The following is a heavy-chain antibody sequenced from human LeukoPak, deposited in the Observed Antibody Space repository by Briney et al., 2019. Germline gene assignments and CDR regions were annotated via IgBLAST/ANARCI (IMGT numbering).Heavy chain of an antibody. CDR2: ISSSGSTI. CDR3: ARDYQADAFDI. V-gene: IGHV3-48*03. Sequence: GGSLRLSCAASGFTFSIYEMHWVRQAPEKGLEWVSYISSSGSTIYYADSVKGRFTISRDNAKNSLYLQMNSLRAEDTAVYYCARDYQADAFDIWGQGTMVTVSS. J-gene: IGHJ3*02. CDR1: GFTFSIYE. D-gene: IGHD3-16*02.